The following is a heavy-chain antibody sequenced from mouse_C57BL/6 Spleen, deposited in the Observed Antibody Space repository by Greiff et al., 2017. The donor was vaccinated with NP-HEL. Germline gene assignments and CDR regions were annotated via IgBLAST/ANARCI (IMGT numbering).Heavy chain of an antibody. CDR2: ISNGGGST. V-gene: IGHV5-12*01. D-gene: IGHD3-2*02. CDR1: GFTFSDYY. J-gene: IGHJ2*01. CDR3: ARADSSGHYFDY. Sequence: EVKVVESGGGLVQPGGSLKLSCAASGFTFSDYYMYWVRQTPEKRLEWVAYISNGGGSTYYPDTVKGRFTISRDNAKNTLYLQMSRLKSEDTARYYCARADSSGHYFDYWGQGTTLTVSS.